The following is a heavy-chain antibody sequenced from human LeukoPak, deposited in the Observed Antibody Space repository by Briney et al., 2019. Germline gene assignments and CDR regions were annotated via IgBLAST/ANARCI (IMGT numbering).Heavy chain of an antibody. CDR1: GFSLSFSGVG. CDR2: IYGDDGK. CDR3: AHRYHFRYDFDF. Sequence: SGPPLVKPTQTLTLTCTFSGFSLSFSGVGVGWIRQPPGKALEWLALIYGDDGKRYSPSLKSRLTITKDTSKNQVVLTMTNVDPVDTATYYCAHRYHFRYDFDFWGQGTLVTVSS. V-gene: IGHV2-5*02. D-gene: IGHD3-3*01. J-gene: IGHJ4*02.